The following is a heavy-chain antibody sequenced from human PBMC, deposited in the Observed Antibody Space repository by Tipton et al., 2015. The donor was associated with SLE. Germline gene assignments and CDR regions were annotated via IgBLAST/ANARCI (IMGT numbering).Heavy chain of an antibody. CDR1: GGSISSGGYY. V-gene: IGHV4-31*03. Sequence: TLSLTCTVSGGSISSGGYYWSWIRQHPGKGLEWIGYIYYSGSTYYNPSLKSRVTISVDTSMNQFSLKLSSVTAADTAVYYCARAGIAAAYGMDVWGQGTTVTVSS. CDR2: IYYSGST. CDR3: ARAGIAAAYGMDV. J-gene: IGHJ6*02. D-gene: IGHD6-13*01.